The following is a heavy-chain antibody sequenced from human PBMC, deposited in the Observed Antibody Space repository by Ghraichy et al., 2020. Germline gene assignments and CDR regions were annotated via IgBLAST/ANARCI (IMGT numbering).Heavy chain of an antibody. CDR3: ARHAGPFDP. CDR2: IYYSGST. CDR1: GGSISSSSYY. V-gene: IGHV4-39*01. D-gene: IGHD3-3*02. Sequence: SQTLSLTCTVSGGSISSSSYYWGWIRQPPGKGLEWIGSIYYSGSTYYNPSLKSRVTISVDTSKNQFSLKLSSVTAADTAVYYCARHAGPFDPWGQGTLVTVSS. J-gene: IGHJ5*02.